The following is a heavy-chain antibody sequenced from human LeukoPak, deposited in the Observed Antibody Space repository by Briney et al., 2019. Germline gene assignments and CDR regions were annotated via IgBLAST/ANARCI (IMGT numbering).Heavy chain of an antibody. Sequence: GGSLRLSCAASGFTFSGSAMHWVRQASGKGLEWVGRIRSKANSYATAYAASVKGRFTISRDDSRNTAYLQMNSLKTEDTAVYYCTRAIRHDAFDIWGQGTMVTVSS. J-gene: IGHJ3*02. CDR3: TRAIRHDAFDI. D-gene: IGHD2-2*02. CDR2: IRSKANSYAT. V-gene: IGHV3-73*01. CDR1: GFTFSGSA.